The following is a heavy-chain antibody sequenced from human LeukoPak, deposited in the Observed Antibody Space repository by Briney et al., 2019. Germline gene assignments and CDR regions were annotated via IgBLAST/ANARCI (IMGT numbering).Heavy chain of an antibody. CDR2: ISAYNGNT. V-gene: IGHV1-18*01. CDR3: ARGGQQWLVLSPAEYFQH. D-gene: IGHD6-19*01. CDR1: GYTFTSYG. J-gene: IGHJ1*01. Sequence: ASVKVSCEASGYTFTSYGISWVRQAPGQGLEWMGWISAYNGNTNYAQKLQGRVTMTTDTSTSTAYMELRSLRSDDTAVYYCARGGQQWLVLSPAEYFQHWGQGTLVTVSS.